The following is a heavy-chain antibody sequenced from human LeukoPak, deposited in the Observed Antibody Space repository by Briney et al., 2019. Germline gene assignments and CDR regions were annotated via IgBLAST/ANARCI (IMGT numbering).Heavy chain of an antibody. D-gene: IGHD5-18*01. CDR1: GFTFSSYW. CDR2: INSDGSST. J-gene: IGHJ6*04. Sequence: GGSLRLSCAASGFTFSSYWMHWVRPAPGKGLVWVSRINSDGSSTSYADSVKGRFTISRDNAKNTLYLQMTSLRAEDTAVYYCAKDIYSYAYTADVWGKGTTITVSS. CDR3: AKDIYSYAYTADV. V-gene: IGHV3-74*01.